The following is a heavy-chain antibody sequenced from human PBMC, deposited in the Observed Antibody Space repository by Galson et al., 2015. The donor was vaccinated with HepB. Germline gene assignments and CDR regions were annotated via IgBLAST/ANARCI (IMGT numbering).Heavy chain of an antibody. J-gene: IGHJ6*02. Sequence: SVKVSCKASGGTFSRYSISWVRQAPGHGPEWMGGILPIFNIANYAQRFQGRVTITADESTSTAYMELISLTSEDTALYYCASTSSSWKNYYYYGIDIWGQGTTVTVSS. D-gene: IGHD6-13*01. CDR1: GGTFSRYS. V-gene: IGHV1-69*13. CDR3: ASTSSSWKNYYYYGIDI. CDR2: ILPIFNIA.